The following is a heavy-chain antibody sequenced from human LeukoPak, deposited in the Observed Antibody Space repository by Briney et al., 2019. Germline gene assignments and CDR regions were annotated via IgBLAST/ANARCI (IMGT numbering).Heavy chain of an antibody. CDR1: GGSISSSSYY. D-gene: IGHD6-13*01. V-gene: IGHV4-39*07. CDR2: IYYSGST. J-gene: IGHJ6*02. CDR3: ARGAAAGLPVYHYYGMDV. Sequence: KASETLSLTCTVPGGSISSSSYYWGWIRQPPGKGLEWIGSIYYSGSTYYNPSLKSRVTISVDTSKNQFSLKLSSVTAADTAVYYCARGAAAGLPVYHYYGMDVWGQGTTVTVSS.